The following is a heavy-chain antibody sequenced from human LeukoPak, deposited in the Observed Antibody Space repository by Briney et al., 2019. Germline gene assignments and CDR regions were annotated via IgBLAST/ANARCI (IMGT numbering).Heavy chain of an antibody. CDR2: INPNSGGT. CDR3: ARLPYRSGWFDS. D-gene: IGHD6-19*01. Sequence: ASVKVSCKASGYTFTGYYMHWVRQAPGQGLEWMGWINPNSGGTNYAQKFQGRVTMTRDTSISTAYMELSRLRSDDTAVYYCARLPYRSGWFDSWGPGTLVTVSS. CDR1: GYTFTGYY. V-gene: IGHV1-2*02. J-gene: IGHJ5*01.